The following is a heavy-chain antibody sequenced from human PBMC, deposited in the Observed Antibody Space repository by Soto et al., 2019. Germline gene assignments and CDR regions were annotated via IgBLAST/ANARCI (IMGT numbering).Heavy chain of an antibody. V-gene: IGHV3-9*01. D-gene: IGHD2-15*01. CDR2: ISWNSGSI. Sequence: EVQLVESGGGLVQPGRSLRLSCAASGFTFDDYAMHWVRQAPGKGLEWVSGISWNSGSIGYADSVKGRFTISRDNAKNSLYLQMNSLRAEDTALYYCAKAYSPYCSGGSCYSNYYYGIDVWGQGTTVTVSS. CDR3: AKAYSPYCSGGSCYSNYYYGIDV. J-gene: IGHJ6*02. CDR1: GFTFDDYA.